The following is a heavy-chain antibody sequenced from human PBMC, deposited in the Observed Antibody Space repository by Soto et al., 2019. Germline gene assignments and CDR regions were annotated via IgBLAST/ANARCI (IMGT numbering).Heavy chain of an antibody. V-gene: IGHV3-23*01. Sequence: GGSLRLSCAASVFTFSSYAMSFVRQAPGKGLEWVSAISGSGGSTYYADSVKGRFTISRDNSKNTLYLQMNSLRAEDTAVYYCAKSLGYCTNGVCPAPYWGQGTLVTVSS. J-gene: IGHJ4*02. CDR2: ISGSGGST. CDR1: VFTFSSYA. D-gene: IGHD2-8*01. CDR3: AKSLGYCTNGVCPAPY.